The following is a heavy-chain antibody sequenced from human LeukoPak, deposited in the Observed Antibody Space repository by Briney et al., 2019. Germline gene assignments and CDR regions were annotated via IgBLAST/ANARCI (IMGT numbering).Heavy chain of an antibody. CDR2: INPNSGGT. Sequence: ASVKVSCKASGYTFTGSYMHWVRQAPGQGLEWMGWINPNSGGTNYAQKFQGRVTMTRDTSISTAYMELSRLRSDDTAVYYCARGYELAVAGTVGYWGQGTLVTVSS. V-gene: IGHV1-2*02. CDR3: ARGYELAVAGTVGY. D-gene: IGHD6-19*01. CDR1: GYTFTGSY. J-gene: IGHJ4*02.